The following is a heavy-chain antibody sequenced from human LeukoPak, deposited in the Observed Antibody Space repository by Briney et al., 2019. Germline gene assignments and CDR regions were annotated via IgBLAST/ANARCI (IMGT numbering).Heavy chain of an antibody. CDR1: GFNVSSNY. CDR3: ARRGDCSSTSCLFFDY. D-gene: IGHD2-2*01. V-gene: IGHV3-66*02. CDR2: IFSCGST. J-gene: IGHJ4*02. Sequence: GGSLRLSCAASGFNVSSNYISWVRQAPGKGLEWVSVIFSCGSTYYADSVKGRFTISRDNSKNALYLQMNSLRAEDTAVYYCARRGDCSSTSCLFFDYWGQGTLVTVSS.